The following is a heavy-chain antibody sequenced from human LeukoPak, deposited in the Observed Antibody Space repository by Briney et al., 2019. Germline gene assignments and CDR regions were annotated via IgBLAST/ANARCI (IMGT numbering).Heavy chain of an antibody. CDR1: GFTFSSYA. V-gene: IGHV3-23*01. J-gene: IGHJ4*02. Sequence: GGSLRLSCAASGFTFSSYAMSWVRQAPGKGLEWVSAISGSGGSTYYADSVKGRFTISRDNSKNTLYLQMNSLRAEDTAVYYCATSSKVTSGGTFDYWGQGTLVTVSS. CDR2: ISGSGGST. D-gene: IGHD4-17*01. CDR3: ATSSKVTSGGTFDY.